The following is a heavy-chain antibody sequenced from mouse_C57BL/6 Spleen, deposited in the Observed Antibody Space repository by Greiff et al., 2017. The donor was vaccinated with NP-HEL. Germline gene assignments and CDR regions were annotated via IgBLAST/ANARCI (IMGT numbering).Heavy chain of an antibody. D-gene: IGHD1-1*01. CDR2: ISDGGSYT. V-gene: IGHV5-4*03. Sequence: EVMLVESGGGLVKPGGSLKLSCAASEFTFSSYAMSWVRQTPEKRLEWVATISDGGSYTYYPDNVKGLFTISRDNAKNNLYLQMSQLKSEDTAMYYCARYYGRSDLAWFAYWGQGTLVTVSA. J-gene: IGHJ3*01. CDR3: ARYYGRSDLAWFAY. CDR1: EFTFSSYA.